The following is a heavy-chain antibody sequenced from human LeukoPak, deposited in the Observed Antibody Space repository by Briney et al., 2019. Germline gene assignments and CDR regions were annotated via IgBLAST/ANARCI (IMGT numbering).Heavy chain of an antibody. D-gene: IGHD3-10*01. J-gene: IGHJ4*02. CDR1: GFTFSSYA. CDR3: AETPSGAMVRGVGEDD. V-gene: IGHV3-23*01. CDR2: ISGSDGSA. Sequence: GGSLRLSCAASGFTFSSYAMSWVRQAPGKGLEWVSGISGSDGSAYYADSVKGRFTISRDNSKNTLYLQMNSLRAEDTALYYCAETPSGAMVRGVGEDDWGQGTLVTVSS.